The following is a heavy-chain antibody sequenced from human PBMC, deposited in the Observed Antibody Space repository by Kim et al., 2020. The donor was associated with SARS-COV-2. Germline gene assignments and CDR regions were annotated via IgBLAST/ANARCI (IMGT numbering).Heavy chain of an antibody. CDR1: GYTFTSYG. Sequence: ASVKVSCKASGYTFTSYGISWVRQAPGQGLEWMGWISAYNGNTNYAQKLQGRVTMTTDTSTSTAYMELRSLRSDDTAVYYCAIVYYYGSGSHNYFDYWAREPWSPSPQ. V-gene: IGHV1-18*01. CDR2: ISAYNGNT. J-gene: IGHJ4*02. D-gene: IGHD3-10*01. CDR3: AIVYYYGSGSHNYFDY.